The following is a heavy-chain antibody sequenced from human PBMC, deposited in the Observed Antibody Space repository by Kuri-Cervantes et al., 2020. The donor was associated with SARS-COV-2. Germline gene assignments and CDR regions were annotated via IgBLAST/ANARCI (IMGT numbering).Heavy chain of an antibody. Sequence: SETLSLTCTVSGGSISSGDYYWSWIRQPPGKGLEWIGYIYYSGRTYYNPSLKSRVTISVDTSKNQFSLKLSSVTAADTAVYYCARSTASPYYFDYWGQGTLVTVSS. CDR3: ARSTASPYYFDY. CDR1: GGSISSGDYY. V-gene: IGHV4-30-4*08. CDR2: IYYSGRT. J-gene: IGHJ4*02.